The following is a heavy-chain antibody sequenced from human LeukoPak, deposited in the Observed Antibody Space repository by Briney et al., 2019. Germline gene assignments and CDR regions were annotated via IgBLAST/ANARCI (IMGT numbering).Heavy chain of an antibody. J-gene: IGHJ4*02. CDR2: ISWNSGSI. V-gene: IGHV3-9*01. CDR1: GFTFDDYA. CDR3: AKAYGGTTGFDYYFDY. D-gene: IGHD1-1*01. Sequence: GRSLRLSCAASGFTFDDYAMHWVRQAPGKGLEWVSGISWNSGSIGYADSVKGRFTISRDNAKNSLYLQMNSLRAEDTALYYCAKAYGGTTGFDYYFDYWGQGTLVTVSS.